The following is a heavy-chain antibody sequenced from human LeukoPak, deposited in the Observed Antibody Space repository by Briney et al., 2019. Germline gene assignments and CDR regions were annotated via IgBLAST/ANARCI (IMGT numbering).Heavy chain of an antibody. D-gene: IGHD3-3*01. CDR1: GFTFSSYA. V-gene: IGHV3-15*01. CDR3: ARCRFLEWLTPDAFDI. J-gene: IGHJ3*02. Sequence: PGGSLRLSCAASGFTFSSYAMSWVRQAPGKGLEWVGRIKSKTDGGTTDYAAPVKGRFTISRDDSKNTLYLQMNSLKTEDTAVYYCARCRFLEWLTPDAFDIWGQGTMVTVSS. CDR2: IKSKTDGGTT.